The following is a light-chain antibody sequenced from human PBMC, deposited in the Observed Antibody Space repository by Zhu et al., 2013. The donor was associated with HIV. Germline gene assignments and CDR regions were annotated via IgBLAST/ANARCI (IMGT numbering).Light chain of an antibody. CDR1: QSVTNSW. Sequence: EIVLTQSPGTLSLSPGERATLSCRASQSVTNSWLAWYQQKPGQAPRLLIFGASTRVTGIPDRFSGSGSGTGFTLTISRLEPEDFAVYYCQQYGSSPRSFGQGTKLEIK. V-gene: IGKV3-20*01. J-gene: IGKJ2*04. CDR3: QQYGSSPRS. CDR2: GAS.